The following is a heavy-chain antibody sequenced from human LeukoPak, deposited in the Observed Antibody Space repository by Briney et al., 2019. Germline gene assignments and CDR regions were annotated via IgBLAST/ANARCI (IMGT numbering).Heavy chain of an antibody. CDR1: GGSISGYY. CDR3: AREGRFFEFDY. Sequence: SETLSLTCTVSGGSISGYYWSWIRQPAGKGLESIGRIYTSGSTNYNPSLKSRVTMSVDTSKNQFSLKLSSVTAADTAVYYCAREGRFFEFDYWGQGTLVTVSS. CDR2: IYTSGST. V-gene: IGHV4-4*07. J-gene: IGHJ4*02. D-gene: IGHD3-3*01.